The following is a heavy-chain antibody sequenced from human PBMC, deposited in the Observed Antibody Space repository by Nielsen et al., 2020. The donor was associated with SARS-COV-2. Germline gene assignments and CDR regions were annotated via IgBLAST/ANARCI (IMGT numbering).Heavy chain of an antibody. J-gene: IGHJ4*02. CDR2: ISSSSYI. CDR1: GFTFSSYS. V-gene: IGHV3-21*01. Sequence: GGSLRLSCAASGFTFSSYSMNWVRQAPGKGLEWVSSISSSSYIYYADSVKGRFTISRDNAKNSLYLQMNSLRAEDTAVYYCARTHSSSWYYFDYWGQGTLVTVSS. D-gene: IGHD6-13*01. CDR3: ARTHSSSWYYFDY.